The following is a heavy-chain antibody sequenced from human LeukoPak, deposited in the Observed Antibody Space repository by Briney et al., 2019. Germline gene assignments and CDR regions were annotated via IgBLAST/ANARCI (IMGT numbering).Heavy chain of an antibody. J-gene: IGHJ6*02. V-gene: IGHV4-34*01. CDR2: INHSGST. CDR1: GGSFSGYY. Sequence: PSETLSLTCAVYGGSFSGYYWSWIRQPPGKGLEWIGEINHSGSTNYNPSLKSRVTISVDTSKNQFSLKLSSVTAADTAVYYCARVRGYCSSGSCGMDVWGQGTTVTVSS. CDR3: ARVRGYCSSGSCGMDV. D-gene: IGHD2-15*01.